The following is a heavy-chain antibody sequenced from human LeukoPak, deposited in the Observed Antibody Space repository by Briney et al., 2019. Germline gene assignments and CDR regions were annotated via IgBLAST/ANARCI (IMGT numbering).Heavy chain of an antibody. V-gene: IGHV3-33*01. CDR3: ARVGSGWYDFDY. D-gene: IGHD6-19*01. Sequence: GGSLRLSCAASGFTFTDYGMHWVRQAPGKGLEWVAVIWHDGSIKYYADSVKGRFTISRDNSKNTLYLDMNSLRGEDTAVYYCARVGSGWYDFDYWGQGALVTVSS. J-gene: IGHJ4*02. CDR1: GFTFTDYG. CDR2: IWHDGSIK.